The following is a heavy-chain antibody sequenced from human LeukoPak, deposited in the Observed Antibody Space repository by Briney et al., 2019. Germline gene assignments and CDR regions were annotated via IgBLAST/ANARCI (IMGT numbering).Heavy chain of an antibody. CDR3: AMLAYDFWSGPNWFDP. V-gene: IGHV4-39*01. D-gene: IGHD3-3*01. CDR1: GGSISSSSYY. CDR2: IYYSGST. Sequence: SETLSLTCTVSGGSISSSSYYWGWIRQPPGKGLEWIGSIYYSGSTYYNPSLKSRVTISVDTSKNQFSLKLSSVTAADTAVYYCAMLAYDFWSGPNWFDPWGQGTLVTVSS. J-gene: IGHJ5*02.